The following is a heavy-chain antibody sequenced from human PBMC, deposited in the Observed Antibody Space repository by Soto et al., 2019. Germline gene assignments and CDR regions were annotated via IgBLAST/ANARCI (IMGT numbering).Heavy chain of an antibody. CDR3: ARAQMVLTRSYFDS. CDR2: ISSSGNT. D-gene: IGHD2-8*01. CDR1: DGSISNFY. J-gene: IGHJ4*02. Sequence: SETLSLTCTVSDGSISNFYWSWIRQPPGKGLEWIGYISSSGNTNYNPSLKSRVSISVDTSKTQFSLNLTSVTAADTAVYYCARAQMVLTRSYFDSWGQGTPVTVSS. V-gene: IGHV4-59*01.